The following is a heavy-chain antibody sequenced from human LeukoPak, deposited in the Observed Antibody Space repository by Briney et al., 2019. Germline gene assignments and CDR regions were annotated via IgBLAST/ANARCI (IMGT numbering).Heavy chain of an antibody. CDR3: AREGADVLRFLEWLSRPGTYYFDY. CDR2: MNPNSGNT. Sequence: GASVKVSCKASGYTFTSYDINWVRQATGQGLEWMEWMNPNSGNTGYAQKFQGRVTMTRNTSISTAYMELSSLRSEDTAVYYCAREGADVLRFLEWLSRPGTYYFDYWGQGTLVAVSS. V-gene: IGHV1-8*01. D-gene: IGHD3-3*01. CDR1: GYTFTSYD. J-gene: IGHJ4*02.